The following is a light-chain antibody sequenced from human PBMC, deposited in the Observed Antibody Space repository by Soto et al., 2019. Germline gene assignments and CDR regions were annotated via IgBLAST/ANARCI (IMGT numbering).Light chain of an antibody. Sequence: QSALTQPRSVSGSPGQSVTISCTGTSSDVGGYDFVSWYQQHPGKAPRLIIFDVDQRPSGVPDRFSGSKSVNTASLNIAGLRGEDEADYYCQAYDYSLTAMVFGGGTKLTVL. J-gene: IGLJ3*02. CDR1: SSDVGGYDF. CDR2: DVD. CDR3: QAYDYSLTAMV. V-gene: IGLV2-11*01.